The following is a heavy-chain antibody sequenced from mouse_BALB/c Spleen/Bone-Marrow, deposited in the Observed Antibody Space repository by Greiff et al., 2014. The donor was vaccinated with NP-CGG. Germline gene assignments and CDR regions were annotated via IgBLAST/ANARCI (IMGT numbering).Heavy chain of an antibody. J-gene: IGHJ3*01. CDR2: INPSTGYT. Sequence: VQLQQSGAGLAKPGASVKMSCRASGYTFTSYWMHWVKQRPGQGLEWIGYINPSTGYTEYNQKFKDKATLTADKSSSTAYMQLSSLTSEDSAVYYCARGYYGSSLVYWGQGTLVTVSA. V-gene: IGHV1-7*01. D-gene: IGHD1-1*01. CDR1: GYTFTSYW. CDR3: ARGYYGSSLVY.